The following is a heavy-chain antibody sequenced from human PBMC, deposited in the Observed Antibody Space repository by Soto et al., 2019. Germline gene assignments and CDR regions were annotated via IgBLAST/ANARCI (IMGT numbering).Heavy chain of an antibody. CDR1: EFIFSNYA. D-gene: IGHD6-19*01. CDR2: ISSSGGST. CDR3: AKRIAVAGTVDY. J-gene: IGHJ4*02. Sequence: GGSLRLSCAASEFIFSNYAMTWVRQAPGRGLEWVSAISSSGGSTYYADSVKGRFTISRDNSKNTLSLQMNSLRAEDTAVYYCAKRIAVAGTVDYWGQGTLVTVSS. V-gene: IGHV3-23*01.